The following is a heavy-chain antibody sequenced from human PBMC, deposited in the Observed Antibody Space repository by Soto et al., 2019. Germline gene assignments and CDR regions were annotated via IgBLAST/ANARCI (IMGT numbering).Heavy chain of an antibody. CDR1: GGSFSDKTYY. D-gene: IGHD4-17*01. CDR2: VYYSGTT. J-gene: IGHJ4*02. CDR3: ARTTAVPNTLRSRYFFDY. V-gene: IGHV4-61*01. Sequence: PSETLSLTGSVSGGSFSDKTYYWSWILQPPGKRLEWIGYVYYSGTTNYNPSLKSRVTISVDLSKNRFSLRLSSVTTADTALYYCARTTAVPNTLRSRYFFDYWGQGTLVTVSS.